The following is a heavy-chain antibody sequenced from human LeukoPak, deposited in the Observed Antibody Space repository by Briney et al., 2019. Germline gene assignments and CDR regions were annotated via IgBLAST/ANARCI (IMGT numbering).Heavy chain of an antibody. CDR1: GGSITSYY. D-gene: IGHD3-16*02. J-gene: IGHJ2*01. Sequence: PSETLSLTCTFSGGSITSYYWSWIRQPAGKGLEWIGRTHTSGSTNYNPSLKSRVTMSVDTSKNQFSLKLSSVTAADTAVYYCARAHLTLSYWYFDLWGRGTLVTVSS. V-gene: IGHV4-4*07. CDR3: ARAHLTLSYWYFDL. CDR2: THTSGST.